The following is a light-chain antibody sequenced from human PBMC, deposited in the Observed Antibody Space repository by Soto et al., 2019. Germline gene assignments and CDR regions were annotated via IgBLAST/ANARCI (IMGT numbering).Light chain of an antibody. CDR2: DAS. CDR3: QQYGSSPIT. CDR1: QSVSSSTY. V-gene: IGKV3-20*01. Sequence: VLTQSPGTLSLSPGERATLSCRASQSVSSSTYLAWYQQKAGQAPRLLIYDASSRATGIPDRFSGSGSRTDFTLTISRLEPEDFAVYYCQQYGSSPITFGQGTRLEIK. J-gene: IGKJ5*01.